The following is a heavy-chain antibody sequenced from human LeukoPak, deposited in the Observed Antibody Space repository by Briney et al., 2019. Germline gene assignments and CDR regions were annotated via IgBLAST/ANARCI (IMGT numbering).Heavy chain of an antibody. CDR3: AKEEWLGKMNYFDY. CDR1: GFTFSSYA. J-gene: IGHJ4*02. V-gene: IGHV3-23*01. CDR2: ILGSGGGDTT. D-gene: IGHD3-3*01. Sequence: GGSLRLSCAASGFTFSSYAMSWVRQAPGKGLEWVSSILGSGGGDTTYYADSVKGRFTISRDNSKNTLYLQMNSLRAEDTAVYYCAKEEWLGKMNYFDYWGQGTLVTVSS.